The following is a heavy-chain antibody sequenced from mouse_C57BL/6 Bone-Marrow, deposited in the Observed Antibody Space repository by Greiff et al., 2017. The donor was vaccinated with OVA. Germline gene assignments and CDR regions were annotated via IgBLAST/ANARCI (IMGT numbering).Heavy chain of an antibody. D-gene: IGHD2-1*01. CDR3: ARGNYYGNYVSWCAY. J-gene: IGHJ3*01. V-gene: IGHV2-2*01. CDR2: IWSGGST. Sequence: QVQLQQSGPGLVQPSQSLSITCTVSGFSLTSYGVHWVRQSPGKGLEWLGVIWSGGSTDYNAAFISRLSISKDNSKSQVFFKMNSLQADDTAIYYCARGNYYGNYVSWCAYWGQGTLVTVSA. CDR1: GFSLTSYG.